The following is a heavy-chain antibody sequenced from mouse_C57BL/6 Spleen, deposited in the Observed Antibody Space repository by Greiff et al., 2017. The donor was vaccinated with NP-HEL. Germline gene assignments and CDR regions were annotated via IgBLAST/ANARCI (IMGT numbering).Heavy chain of an antibody. J-gene: IGHJ1*03. CDR1: GYTFTSYW. V-gene: IGHV1-52*01. CDR3: ARHWAYWYFDV. Sequence: QVQLQQSGAELVRPGSSVKLSCKASGYTFTSYWMHWVKQRPIQGLEWIGNIDPSDSETHYNQKFKDKATLTVDKSSSTAYMQLSSLTSEDSAVYYCARHWAYWYFDVWGTGTTVTVSS. CDR2: IDPSDSET. D-gene: IGHD4-1*01.